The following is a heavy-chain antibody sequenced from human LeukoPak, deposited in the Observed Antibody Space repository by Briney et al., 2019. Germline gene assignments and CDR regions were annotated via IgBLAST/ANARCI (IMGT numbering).Heavy chain of an antibody. Sequence: GGSLRLSCSASGFTFSNYAIHWVRQAPGKGLEYVSTISNNGDNTNYADSVEGRFTISRDNSKNTLYLQMSGLRPEDTAVYYCVKAAGSWYGYFDYWGQGTLSPSPQ. D-gene: IGHD6-13*01. CDR2: ISNNGDNT. V-gene: IGHV3-64D*06. CDR1: GFTFSNYA. J-gene: IGHJ4*02. CDR3: VKAAGSWYGYFDY.